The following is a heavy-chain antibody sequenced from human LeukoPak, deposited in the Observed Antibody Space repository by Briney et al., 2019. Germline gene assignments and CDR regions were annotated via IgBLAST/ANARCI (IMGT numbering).Heavy chain of an antibody. Sequence: PSETLSLTCTVSGDSISSSNCYWGWIRQPPGKGLEWIGSIYFSGGTYYNPSLKSRVTMSVDTSKNQFSLKLSSVTAADTAVYYCAREHRIAAAGTVKYYYYYYMDVWGKGTTVTISS. J-gene: IGHJ6*03. CDR3: AREHRIAAAGTVKYYYYYYMDV. D-gene: IGHD6-13*01. V-gene: IGHV4-39*07. CDR2: IYFSGGT. CDR1: GDSISSSNCY.